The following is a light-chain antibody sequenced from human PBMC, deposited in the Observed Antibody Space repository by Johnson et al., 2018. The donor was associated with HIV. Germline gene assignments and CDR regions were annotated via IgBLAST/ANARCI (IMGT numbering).Light chain of an antibody. V-gene: IGLV1-51*01. Sequence: QSVLTQPPSVSAAPGQKVTISCSGSSSNIGNNYVSWYQQLPGTAPKLLIYDNNKRPSGIPDRFSGSKSGTSATLGITGLQTGDEADYYCETWDTSLSAGGVFGTWTKVT. CDR3: ETWDTSLSAGGV. J-gene: IGLJ1*01. CDR1: SSNIGNNY. CDR2: DNN.